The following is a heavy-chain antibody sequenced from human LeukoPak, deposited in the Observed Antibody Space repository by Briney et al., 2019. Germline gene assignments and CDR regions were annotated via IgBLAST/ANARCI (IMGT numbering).Heavy chain of an antibody. CDR2: ISYDGSNK. Sequence: GGSLRLSCAASGFTFSSYGMHWVRQAPGKGLEWVAVISYDGSNKYYADSVKGRFTISRDNSKNTLYLQMNSLRAEDTAVYYCAKDPRCYYDFWSGPGFDYWGQGTLVTVSS. CDR1: GFTFSSYG. J-gene: IGHJ4*02. CDR3: AKDPRCYYDFWSGPGFDY. V-gene: IGHV3-30*18. D-gene: IGHD3-3*01.